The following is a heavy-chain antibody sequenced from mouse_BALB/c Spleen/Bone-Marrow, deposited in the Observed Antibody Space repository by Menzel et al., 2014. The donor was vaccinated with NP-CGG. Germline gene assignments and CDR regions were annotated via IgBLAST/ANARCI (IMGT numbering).Heavy chain of an antibody. J-gene: IGHJ3*01. CDR1: GFNIKDTY. D-gene: IGHD2-1*01. V-gene: IGHV14-3*02. CDR2: IDPANGNT. Sequence: VQLQQPGAELVKPGASVKLSCTASGFNIKDTYMHWVKQRPEQGLEWIGRIDPANGNTKYDPKFQGKVTITADTSSNTAYLQLSSLTSEDTAVYYCARNGNYGAWFAYWGQGTLVTVSA. CDR3: ARNGNYGAWFAY.